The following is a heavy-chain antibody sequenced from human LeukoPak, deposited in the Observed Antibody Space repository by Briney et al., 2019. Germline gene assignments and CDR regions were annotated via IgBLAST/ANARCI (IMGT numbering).Heavy chain of an antibody. CDR3: TASTMVVTSSFDY. J-gene: IGHJ4*02. Sequence: ASVKVSCRASGGTFSSYAISWVRQAPGQGLEWMGGIIPIFGTANYAQKFQGRVTITTDESTSTAYMELSSLRSEDTAVYYCTASTMVVTSSFDYWGQGTLATVSS. V-gene: IGHV1-69*05. D-gene: IGHD4-23*01. CDR1: GGTFSSYA. CDR2: IIPIFGTA.